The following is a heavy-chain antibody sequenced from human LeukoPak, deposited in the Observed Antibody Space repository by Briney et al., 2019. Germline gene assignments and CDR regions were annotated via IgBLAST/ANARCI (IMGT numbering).Heavy chain of an antibody. CDR1: GFTFRSYW. D-gene: IGHD2-15*01. J-gene: IGHJ4*02. CDR3: ARDRTWCDY. V-gene: IGHV3-7*03. Sequence: PGGSLRLSCAASGFTFRSYWMSWVRQAPGKGLEWVANIKQDGSEKNYLNSVKGRFTIFRDNAKNSLYLQMNSLRAEDTAVYYCARDRTWCDYWGRGILVTVSS. CDR2: IKQDGSEK.